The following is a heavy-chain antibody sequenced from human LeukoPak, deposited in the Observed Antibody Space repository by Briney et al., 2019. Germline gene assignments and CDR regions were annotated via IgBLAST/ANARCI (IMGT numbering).Heavy chain of an antibody. V-gene: IGHV1-18*01. CDR1: GYTFTSYG. J-gene: IGHJ4*02. CDR2: ISAYNGNT. CDR3: ARDPVGLDY. Sequence: GASVKVSCKASGYTFTSYGISWVRQAPGQGLEWMGWISAYNGNTKYAQMVQDRVTMTTDTSTSTAYMELRSLRSDDTAVYYCARDPVGLDYWGQGTLVTVSS.